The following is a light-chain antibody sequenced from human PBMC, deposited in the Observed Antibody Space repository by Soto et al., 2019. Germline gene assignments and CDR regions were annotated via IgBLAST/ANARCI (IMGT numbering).Light chain of an antibody. CDR1: QDIADN. CDR3: QQYDTFHT. Sequence: DIQMTQSPPSLSASLGDRVTITCRASQDIADNLNWYQQKPGKAPNLLIYDASNLDTGVPSRFSGSGSATVFTLTISSLQPEDIATYYCQQYDTFHTFGQGTKVEIK. CDR2: DAS. V-gene: IGKV1-33*01. J-gene: IGKJ2*01.